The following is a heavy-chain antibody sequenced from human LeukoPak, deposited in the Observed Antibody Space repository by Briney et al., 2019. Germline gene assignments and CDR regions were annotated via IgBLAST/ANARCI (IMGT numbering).Heavy chain of an antibody. Sequence: HPGGSLRLSCAASGFSFSTYWMSWDRQTPEKGLEFVANIDQGGSVRNYMDSLKGRCTISRDNAKKSLYLEINSLRADDTAVYYCARDPESSSFDLWGRGALVTVSS. V-gene: IGHV3-7*01. J-gene: IGHJ4*02. CDR2: IDQGGSVR. D-gene: IGHD6-13*01. CDR1: GFSFSTYW. CDR3: ARDPESSSFDL.